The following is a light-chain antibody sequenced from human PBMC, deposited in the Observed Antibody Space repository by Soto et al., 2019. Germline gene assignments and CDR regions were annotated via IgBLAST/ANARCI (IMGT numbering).Light chain of an antibody. J-gene: IGKJ3*01. Sequence: DIQMTQSPSSLSASVGDRVTITCQASQNIAIYLNWYQQKPGKAPKLLIYDASNLQRGVPSRFSGSGSGTDFTFTITSLQPDDIATYYCQQYDDLPYTFGPGTTVDFK. V-gene: IGKV1-33*01. CDR2: DAS. CDR3: QQYDDLPYT. CDR1: QNIAIY.